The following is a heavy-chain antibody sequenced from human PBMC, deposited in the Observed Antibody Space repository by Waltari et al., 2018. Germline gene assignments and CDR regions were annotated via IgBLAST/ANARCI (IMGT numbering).Heavy chain of an antibody. V-gene: IGHV4-31*03. D-gene: IGHD6-13*01. CDR2: IYYSGST. Sequence: QVQLQESGPGLVKPSQTLSLTCTVSGGSISSGGYYWSWIRQHPGKGMEWIGYIYYSGSTYYNPSLKSRVTISVDTSKNQFSLKLSAVTAADTAVYYCAIAAAGTMIDYWGQGTLVTVSS. CDR1: GGSISSGGYY. J-gene: IGHJ4*02. CDR3: AIAAAGTMIDY.